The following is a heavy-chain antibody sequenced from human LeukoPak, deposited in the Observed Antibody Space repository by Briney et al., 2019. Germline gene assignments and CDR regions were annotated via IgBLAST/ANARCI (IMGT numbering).Heavy chain of an antibody. J-gene: IGHJ4*02. CDR1: GFTFSSYA. CDR2: ISGSGDTT. Sequence: GGSLRLSCAASGFTFSSYAMTWVRQAPGKGLELVSGISGSGDTTYYADSVEGRFTISRDNSKNTLYLQMNSLRAEDTAVYYCARDQGGSGSYCWYWGQGTLVTVSS. V-gene: IGHV3-23*01. D-gene: IGHD3-10*01. CDR3: ARDQGGSGSYCWY.